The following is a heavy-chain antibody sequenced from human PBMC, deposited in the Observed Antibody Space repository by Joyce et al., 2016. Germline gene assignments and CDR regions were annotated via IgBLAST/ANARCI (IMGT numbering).Heavy chain of an antibody. J-gene: IGHJ4*02. CDR2: LRSSSSYI. D-gene: IGHD2-8*01. CDR3: ARSSYTNGIFDY. Sequence: EVQLVESGGGLVKPGGSLRLSCAASGFTFSSYSMSRVRQAPGKGLGGVSSLRSSSSYIKYTDSVKGRFTISRDNAKNSLYLQMNSLRVEDTAVYYCARSSYTNGIFDYWGQGTLVTVSS. V-gene: IGHV3-21*01. CDR1: GFTFSSYS.